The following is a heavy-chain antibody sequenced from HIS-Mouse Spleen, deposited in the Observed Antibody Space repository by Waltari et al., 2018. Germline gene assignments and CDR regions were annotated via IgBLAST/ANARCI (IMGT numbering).Heavy chain of an antibody. V-gene: IGHV3-9*01. CDR1: GFTFADYA. J-gene: IGHJ4*02. CDR2: ISWNSGSI. CDR3: VKDMRYSSSYFDY. D-gene: IGHD6-6*01. Sequence: EVQLVESGGGLVQPGRSLRLSCAASGFTFADYAMRWVRQAPWKGLEWVSGISWNSGSIGYADSVKGRFTISRDNAKNSLYLQMNSLRAEDTALYYCVKDMRYSSSYFDYWGQGTLVTVSS.